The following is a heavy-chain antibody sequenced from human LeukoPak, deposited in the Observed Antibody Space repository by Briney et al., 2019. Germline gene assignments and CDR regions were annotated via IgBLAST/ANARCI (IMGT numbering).Heavy chain of an antibody. J-gene: IGHJ5*02. V-gene: IGHV1-18*04. CDR2: ISAYNGNR. Sequence: GASVKLCCYASAYTFTSCGNSWDRHGPGPGLEWMGWISAYNGNRNYAQKLQRRVTMTTDTSTSTAYMELRSLRSDDTAVYYCARVDCSSTSGYAAGNGFDPWGQGTLVTVSS. D-gene: IGHD2-2*01. CDR3: ARVDCSSTSGYAAGNGFDP. CDR1: AYTFTSCG.